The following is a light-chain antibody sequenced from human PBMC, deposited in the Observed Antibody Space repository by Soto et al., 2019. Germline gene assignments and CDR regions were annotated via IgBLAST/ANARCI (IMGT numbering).Light chain of an antibody. CDR1: QSVSSW. CDR3: QQYNSHSS. CDR2: KAS. J-gene: IGKJ2*01. V-gene: IGKV1-5*03. Sequence: DIQMTQSPATLSASVGDRVTITCRASQSVSSWLAWYQQKPGTAPKLLISKASTLESGVHSRFSGSEYGTEFTLTISSLQPDDFASYYCQQYNSHSSFGQGTKLEIK.